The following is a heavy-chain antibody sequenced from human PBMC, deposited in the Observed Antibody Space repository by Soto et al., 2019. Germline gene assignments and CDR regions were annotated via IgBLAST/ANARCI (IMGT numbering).Heavy chain of an antibody. V-gene: IGHV3-23*01. CDR3: AKVGPDCSGGSCYSHYYYYYYMDV. Sequence: EVQLLESGGGLVQPGGSLRFSCAASGFTFSSYAMSWVRQAPGKGLEWVSAISGSGGSTYYADSVKGRFTISRDNSKNTLYLQMNSLRAEDTAVYYCAKVGPDCSGGSCYSHYYYYYYMDVWGKGTTVTVSS. CDR2: ISGSGGST. CDR1: GFTFSSYA. J-gene: IGHJ6*03. D-gene: IGHD2-15*01.